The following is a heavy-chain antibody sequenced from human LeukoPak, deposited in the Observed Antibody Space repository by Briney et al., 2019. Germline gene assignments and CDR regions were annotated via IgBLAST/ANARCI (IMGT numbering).Heavy chain of an antibody. Sequence: PGGSLRLSCAASGFTSSSYGMHWVRQAPGKGLEWVAFIRYDGSNKYYADSVKGRFTISRDNSKNTLYLQMNSLRAEDTAVYYCADYDSSGYSFDYWGQGTLVTVSS. CDR1: GFTSSSYG. CDR2: IRYDGSNK. V-gene: IGHV3-30*02. J-gene: IGHJ4*02. D-gene: IGHD3-22*01. CDR3: ADYDSSGYSFDY.